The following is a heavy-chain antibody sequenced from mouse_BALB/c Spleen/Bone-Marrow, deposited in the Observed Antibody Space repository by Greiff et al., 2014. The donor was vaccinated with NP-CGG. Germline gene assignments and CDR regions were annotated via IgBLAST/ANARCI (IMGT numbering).Heavy chain of an antibody. Sequence: LQESGPELVKPGASVRISCKAAGYTFTSYYIHWVKQRPGQGLQWIGWTYPGNVNTKYNEKFKGKATLTADKSSSTAYIQLSSLTSEDSAVYFCAREANWNFDYWGQGTTLTVSS. CDR1: GYTFTSYY. D-gene: IGHD4-1*01. V-gene: IGHV1S56*01. CDR2: TYPGNVNT. J-gene: IGHJ2*01. CDR3: AREANWNFDY.